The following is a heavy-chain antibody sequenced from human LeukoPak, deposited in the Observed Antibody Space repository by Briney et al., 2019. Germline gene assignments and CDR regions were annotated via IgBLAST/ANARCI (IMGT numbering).Heavy chain of an antibody. Sequence: SETLSLTCTVSGGSISSYYWTSLRQPPGKGLDWIGYVYYNGNTNYNPSLKSRITISVDTSKNQFSLRLKSVTAAATTVHYSARGPLRSRTTWTWFDPWGQGTLVTVSS. CDR2: VYYNGNT. CDR1: GGSISSYY. CDR3: ARGPLRSRTTWTWFDP. J-gene: IGHJ5*02. D-gene: IGHD3/OR15-3a*01. V-gene: IGHV4-59*01.